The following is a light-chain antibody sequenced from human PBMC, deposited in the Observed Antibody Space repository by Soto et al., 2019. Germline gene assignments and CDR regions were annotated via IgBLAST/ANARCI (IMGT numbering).Light chain of an antibody. J-gene: IGKJ4*01. CDR3: QHYGSSFLP. CDR1: QRVSKSN. CDR2: GGT. Sequence: EIVLTQSPVTLSLSPGERAAVSCRASQRVSKSNIGWYQHKTGQAPRLLIYGGTKTTSGVPDRFSGSGSGTDFTLTISSLDPEDSAVYYCQHYGSSFLPFGGGTRVEIK. V-gene: IGKV3-20*01.